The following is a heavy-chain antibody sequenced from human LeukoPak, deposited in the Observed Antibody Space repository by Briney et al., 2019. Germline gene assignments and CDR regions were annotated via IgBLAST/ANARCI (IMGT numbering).Heavy chain of an antibody. D-gene: IGHD4/OR15-4a*01. CDR1: GFTLSSYV. CDR3: AKDCWVATKVPSPFDY. Sequence: PGGSLRLSCAASGFTLSSYVMHWVRQAPGKGLEWVAVISYDGSNNYYAASVKGRFTISRDNSKNTLYLQMNSLRAEDTAVYYCAKDCWVATKVPSPFDYWGQGTLVTVSS. J-gene: IGHJ4*02. CDR2: ISYDGSNN. V-gene: IGHV3-30*18.